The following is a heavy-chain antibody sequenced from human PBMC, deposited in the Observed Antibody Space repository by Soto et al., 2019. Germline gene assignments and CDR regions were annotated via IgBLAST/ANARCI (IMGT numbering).Heavy chain of an antibody. CDR1: GFTFNNYA. D-gene: IGHD3-3*01. V-gene: IGHV3-23*01. J-gene: IGHJ4*02. CDR3: TKGYFWCGPDF. CDR2: IRGTGGGI. Sequence: PGGSLRLSCAASGFTFNNYAMIWVRQTPGQGLEWVSGIRGTGGGINYTDSVKGRFTISRDNSKKTLYLHMSSLRAEDTAVYYCTKGYFWCGPDFWGQGALVTVSS.